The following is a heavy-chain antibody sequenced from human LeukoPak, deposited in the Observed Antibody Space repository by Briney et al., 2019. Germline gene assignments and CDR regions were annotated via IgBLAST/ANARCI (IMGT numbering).Heavy chain of an antibody. J-gene: IGHJ4*02. CDR3: ARGMRVGATIDY. V-gene: IGHV4-34*01. D-gene: IGHD1-26*01. CDR1: GFAFSNYW. CDR2: INHSGST. Sequence: GSLRLSCAASGFAFSNYWMSWIRQPPGKGLEWIGEINHSGSTNYNPSLKSRVTISVDTSKNQFSLKLSSVTAADTAVYYCARGMRVGATIDYWGQGTLVTVSS.